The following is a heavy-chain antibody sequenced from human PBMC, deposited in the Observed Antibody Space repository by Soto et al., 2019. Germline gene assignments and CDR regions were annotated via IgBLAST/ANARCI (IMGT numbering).Heavy chain of an antibody. CDR2: FYDLDGT. CDR1: GLTVSGKKY. J-gene: IGHJ3*01. D-gene: IGHD4-4*01. CDR3: ATWHLQEHAYDV. Sequence: DVQLVESGGGLIQPGGALRLSCAVSGLTVSGKKYVAWVRQAPGKGLEWVSGFYDLDGTYYADSLKGRFTTSRDSSRTIVYLQMDGLRPEDTAVYYCATWHLQEHAYDVWGQGTTVTVSS. V-gene: IGHV3-53*01.